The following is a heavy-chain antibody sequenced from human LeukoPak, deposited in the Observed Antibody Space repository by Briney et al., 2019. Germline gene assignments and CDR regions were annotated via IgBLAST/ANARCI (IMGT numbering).Heavy chain of an antibody. CDR1: GGSFSGYY. J-gene: IGHJ4*02. D-gene: IGHD6-13*01. CDR2: INHSGST. Sequence: SETLSLTCAVYGGSFSGYYWSWIRQPPGKGLEWIGEINHSGSTNYNPSLKSRITISVDTSKNQFSLKLTSVTAADTAVYYCASVYSLYDNWGQGILVIVSS. V-gene: IGHV4-34*01. CDR3: ASVYSLYDN.